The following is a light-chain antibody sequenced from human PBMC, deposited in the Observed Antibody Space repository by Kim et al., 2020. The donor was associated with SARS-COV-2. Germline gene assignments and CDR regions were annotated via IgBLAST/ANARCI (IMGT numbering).Light chain of an antibody. CDR1: QSVNLH. Sequence: SLYPGDSATLSCRASQSVNLHLAWFRQSPGQPPRILIFDASSRAPDTPDRFSGSGSGTDFTLKISGLEPEDFAVYYCQQYGDSVTFGPGTKVDIK. CDR3: QQYGDSVT. J-gene: IGKJ3*01. V-gene: IGKV3-20*01. CDR2: DAS.